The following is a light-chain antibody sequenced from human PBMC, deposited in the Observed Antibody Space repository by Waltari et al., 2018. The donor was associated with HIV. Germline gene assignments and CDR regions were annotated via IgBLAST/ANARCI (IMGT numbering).Light chain of an antibody. Sequence: QSALTQPHSASGSPGQSVPISCTGSRSALAFYNPVSWYQQRPGKAPKVIISEVSKRSSGVPNRFSGATSGNTASLTVSGLQADDEAEYFCSFYGGSNILVFGGGTKLTVL. CDR3: SFYGGSNILV. V-gene: IGLV2-8*01. J-gene: IGLJ2*01. CDR2: EVS. CDR1: RSALAFYNP.